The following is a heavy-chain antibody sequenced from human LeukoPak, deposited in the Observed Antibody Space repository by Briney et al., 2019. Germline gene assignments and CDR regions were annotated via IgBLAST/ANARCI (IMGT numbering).Heavy chain of an antibody. Sequence: SETLSLTCTVSGGPISSYYWSWIRQPPGKGLEWIGYIYFSGDTNLNPSLKSRVTMSVDMSKNRFSLRLSSVTAADTAVYYCARASGLAPAYYYFDYWGQGTLVTVSS. CDR2: IYFSGDT. J-gene: IGHJ4*02. D-gene: IGHD2-21*01. V-gene: IGHV4-59*01. CDR1: GGPISSYY. CDR3: ARASGLAPAYYYFDY.